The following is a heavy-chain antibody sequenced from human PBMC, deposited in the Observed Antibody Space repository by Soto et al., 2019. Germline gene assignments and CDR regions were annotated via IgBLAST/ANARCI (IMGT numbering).Heavy chain of an antibody. Sequence: SETLSLTCAVYGGSFSGDYWSWSRQRPGKGLEWIGEINHSGSTNYNPSLKSRVTISVDTSKNQFSLKLSSVTAADTAVYYCATGYGSGSQNNWFDPWGQGTLVTVS. CDR3: ATGYGSGSQNNWFDP. CDR1: GGSFSGDY. D-gene: IGHD3-10*01. J-gene: IGHJ5*02. V-gene: IGHV4-34*01. CDR2: INHSGST.